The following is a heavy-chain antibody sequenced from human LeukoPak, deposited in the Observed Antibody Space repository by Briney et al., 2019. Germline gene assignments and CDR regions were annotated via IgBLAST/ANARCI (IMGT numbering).Heavy chain of an antibody. CDR2: ISSSGSTI. Sequence: PGGSLRLSCAASGFTFSSYEMNWVRQAPGKGLEWVSYISSSGSTIYYADSVKGRFIISRDNAKNSLYLQMNSLKAEDTALYFCAKGKPRGDYYGSGIYFYFDYWGQGALVTVSS. D-gene: IGHD3-10*01. J-gene: IGHJ4*02. V-gene: IGHV3-48*03. CDR3: AKGKPRGDYYGSGIYFYFDY. CDR1: GFTFSSYE.